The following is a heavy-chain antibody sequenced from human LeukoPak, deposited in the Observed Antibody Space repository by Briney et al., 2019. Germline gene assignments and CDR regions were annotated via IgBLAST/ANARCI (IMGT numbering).Heavy chain of an antibody. Sequence: PSETLSFTCTVSGGSISSSNFYWAWIRQPPGKGLEWIGSSYSSGDTYSNPSLNSRVTISVDMSKNQFSLNLSSVTAADTAVYYCARLVSYDSSGDRYFFDYWGQGTLVTVSS. J-gene: IGHJ4*02. CDR3: ARLVSYDSSGDRYFFDY. CDR2: SYSSGDT. CDR1: GGSISSSNFY. V-gene: IGHV4-39*01. D-gene: IGHD3-22*01.